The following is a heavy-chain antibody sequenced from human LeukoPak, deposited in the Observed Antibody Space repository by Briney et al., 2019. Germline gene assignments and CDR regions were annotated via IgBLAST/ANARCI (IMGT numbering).Heavy chain of an antibody. CDR3: ARGGVRGGFDI. Sequence: PGESLRLSCAASGFAVSNTYLNWGRQAPGKGLEWVSIIDHGGATFCTDSVKGRFSISRDNSKNALYLQINNVRTEDTAVYFCARGGVRGGFDIWGQGTMVAVSS. CDR2: IDHGGAT. V-gene: IGHV3-66*01. J-gene: IGHJ3*02. D-gene: IGHD2-15*01. CDR1: GFAVSNTY.